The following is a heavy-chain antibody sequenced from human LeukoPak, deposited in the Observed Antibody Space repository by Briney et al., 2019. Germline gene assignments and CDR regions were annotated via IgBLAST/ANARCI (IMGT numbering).Heavy chain of an antibody. J-gene: IGHJ4*02. CDR3: ARWAIAAAGTIDY. CDR1: GFTFSSYW. V-gene: IGHV3-7*01. D-gene: IGHD6-13*01. Sequence: GGSLRLSCAASGFTFSSYWMSWVRQAPGKGLEWVANIKKDGSEKYYADSVKGRFTISRDNAKNSLYLQMNSLRAEDTAVYYCARWAIAAAGTIDYWGQGTLVTVSS. CDR2: IKKDGSEK.